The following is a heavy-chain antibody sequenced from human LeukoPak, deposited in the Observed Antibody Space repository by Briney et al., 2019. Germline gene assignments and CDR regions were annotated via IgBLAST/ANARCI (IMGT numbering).Heavy chain of an antibody. V-gene: IGHV4-39*01. CDR1: GGSISSSSYY. D-gene: IGHD1-26*01. J-gene: IGHJ4*02. CDR2: IYYSGST. Sequence: SETLSLTCTVSGGSISSSSYYWGWIRQPPGKGLEWIGSIYYSGSTYYNPSLKSRVTISVDTSKNQFSLKLSSVTAADTAVYYCASLVGADDYWGQGTLATVSS. CDR3: ASLVGADDY.